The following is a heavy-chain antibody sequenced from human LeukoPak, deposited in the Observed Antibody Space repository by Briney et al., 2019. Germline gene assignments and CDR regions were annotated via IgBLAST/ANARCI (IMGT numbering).Heavy chain of an antibody. J-gene: IGHJ4*02. D-gene: IGHD1-26*01. CDR3: SRESGPFCPFGY. Sequence: SETLSLTCAVSGGSISGTNWCSWVRQPPGQDLQGIGEISLAGQTNYNPSLTGRVTMSLDKSSNQLSLHLTSVTAADTATYYCSRESGPFCPFGYWGQGTLVIVSS. V-gene: IGHV4-4*02. CDR1: GGSISGTNW. CDR2: ISLAGQT.